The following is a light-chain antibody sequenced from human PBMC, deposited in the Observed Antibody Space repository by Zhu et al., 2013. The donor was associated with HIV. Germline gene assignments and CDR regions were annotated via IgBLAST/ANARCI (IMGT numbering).Light chain of an antibody. Sequence: QSVLTQPPSVSAAPGQKVSISCSGSSSNIGHNYVSWYQHLPGTAPKLLIYDNNKRPSGTPDRFSGSKSGTSATLDITGLQTGDEADYYCGTWDSSLSAVVFGGGTKVTVL. CDR3: GTWDSSLSAVV. CDR2: DNN. J-gene: IGLJ2*01. CDR1: SSNIGHNY. V-gene: IGLV1-51*01.